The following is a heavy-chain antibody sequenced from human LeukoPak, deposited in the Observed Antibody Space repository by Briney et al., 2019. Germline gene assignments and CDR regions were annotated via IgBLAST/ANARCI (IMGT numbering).Heavy chain of an antibody. V-gene: IGHV1-18*01. CDR3: ARDRVAAAGAAFDN. Sequence: GASVKVSCKASGYTFTNYGISWVRQAPGQGLEWMGWISAYNHNTNYAQKLQGRVTMTTDTSTSTAYMELRSLRSDDTAVYYCARDRVAAAGAAFDNWGQGTLVTVSS. CDR1: GYTFTNYG. J-gene: IGHJ4*02. CDR2: ISAYNHNT. D-gene: IGHD6-13*01.